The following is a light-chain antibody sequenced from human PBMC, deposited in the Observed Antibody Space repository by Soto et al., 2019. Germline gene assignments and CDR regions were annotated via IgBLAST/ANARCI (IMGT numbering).Light chain of an antibody. CDR2: AAS. CDR1: QGISNY. V-gene: IGKV1-9*01. Sequence: DIQLTQSPSFLSASVGDRVTITCRASQGISNYLAWYHQKAGQAPNLLIYAASTLQSGVPSRFSGSGSGTEFPLTISSLQPEDFATYCCQQVNSYPITFGQGTRLEIK. CDR3: QQVNSYPIT. J-gene: IGKJ5*01.